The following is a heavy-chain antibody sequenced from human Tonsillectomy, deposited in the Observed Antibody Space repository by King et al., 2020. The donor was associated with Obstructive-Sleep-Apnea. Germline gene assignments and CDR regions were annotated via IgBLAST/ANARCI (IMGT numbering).Heavy chain of an antibody. V-gene: IGHV4-59*01. CDR2: INYSGST. Sequence: QLQESGPGLVKPSETLSLTCTVSGCSISSYYWSWIRQPPGKGLEWIGYINYSGSTKYNPSLQSRVTISVDTSKNPFSLKLRSVTAADTAVYYCARVGVDFDILTGHNRHRDWFDPWGQGTLVTVSS. J-gene: IGHJ5*02. CDR1: GCSISSYY. CDR3: ARVGVDFDILTGHNRHRDWFDP. D-gene: IGHD3-9*01.